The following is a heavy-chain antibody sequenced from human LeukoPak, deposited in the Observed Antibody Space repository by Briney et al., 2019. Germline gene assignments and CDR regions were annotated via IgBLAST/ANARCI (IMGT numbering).Heavy chain of an antibody. CDR3: ARDRLLGDILTGFSFDI. CDR2: INHSGST. D-gene: IGHD3-9*01. Sequence: SETLSLTCAVYGGSFSGYYWSWIRQPPGKGLEWIGEINHSGSTNYNPSLKSRVTISVDTSKNQFSLKLSSVTAADTAVYYCARDRLLGDILTGFSFDIWGQGTMVTVSS. V-gene: IGHV4-34*01. CDR1: GGSFSGYY. J-gene: IGHJ3*02.